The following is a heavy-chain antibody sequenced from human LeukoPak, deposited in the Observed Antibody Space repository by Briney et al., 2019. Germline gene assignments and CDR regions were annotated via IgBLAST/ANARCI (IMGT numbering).Heavy chain of an antibody. J-gene: IGHJ3*02. V-gene: IGHV1-8*01. CDR1: GYTFTSYD. Sequence: ASVKVSCKASGYTFTSYDINWVRQATGQGLEWMGWMNPNSGNTGYAQKFQGRVTMTRNTSISTAYMELSSLRSEDTAVYYCARGSHFKPDYDFWSGYYLAAAGTPVTDAFDIWGQGTMVTVSS. CDR2: MNPNSGNT. CDR3: ARGSHFKPDYDFWSGYYLAAAGTPVTDAFDI. D-gene: IGHD3-3*01.